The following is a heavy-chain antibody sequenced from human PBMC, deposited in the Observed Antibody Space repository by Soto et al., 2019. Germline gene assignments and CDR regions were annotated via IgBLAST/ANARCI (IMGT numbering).Heavy chain of an antibody. V-gene: IGHV4-59*11. CDR2: ILYGGSS. D-gene: IGHD2-2*02. CDR3: ARGAISTKIEY. CDR1: GIYIDKHY. Sequence: WETQSLTTNGSGIYIDKHYWRWIRQIPGRGLEWIGYILYGGSSSFNPSLKSRVTMSIDTSKSQFSLKLSSVTAADTAVYYCARGAISTKIEYWGHGTLVTVSS. J-gene: IGHJ4*01.